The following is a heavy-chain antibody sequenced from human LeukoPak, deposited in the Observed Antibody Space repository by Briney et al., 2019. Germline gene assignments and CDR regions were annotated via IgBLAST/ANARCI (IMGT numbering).Heavy chain of an antibody. Sequence: GASVKVSCKASGYTFTGYYIHWVRQAPGQGPEWMGWINCNSGSINYAQKFQGRVTVTRDTSISTVYMELSSLRSGDTAVYYCVRVGYCTNGVCYSFDNWGQGTLVTVSS. CDR2: INCNSGSI. CDR1: GYTFTGYY. V-gene: IGHV1-2*02. CDR3: VRVGYCTNGVCYSFDN. J-gene: IGHJ4*02. D-gene: IGHD2-8*01.